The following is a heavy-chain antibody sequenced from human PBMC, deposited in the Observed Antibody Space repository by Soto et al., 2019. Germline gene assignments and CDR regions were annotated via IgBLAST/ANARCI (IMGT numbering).Heavy chain of an antibody. V-gene: IGHV1-18*01. J-gene: IGHJ5*02. Sequence: ASVKVSCKTSGYTFSNYGITWVRQAPGQPLEWLGWISLYSDGTNYAQKFQGRVSMTTDTSTTTAYMELRSLRSDDAAVYYCARVVPGAEAWFGPWGQGTLVTVSS. CDR1: GYTFSNYG. CDR2: ISLYSDGT. CDR3: ARVVPGAEAWFGP. D-gene: IGHD2-2*01.